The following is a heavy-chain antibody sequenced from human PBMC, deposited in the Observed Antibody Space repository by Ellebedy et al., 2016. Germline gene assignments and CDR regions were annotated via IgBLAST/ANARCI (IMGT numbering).Heavy chain of an antibody. CDR1: GFIFSNAR. Sequence: GESLKISXAASGFIFSNARMTWVRQAPGKGLEWVARIKSKGDGGTTDYAAPVKGRFTISRDDSKDTLYLQMNSLKSEDTAVYYCTVSAMRTANDVFDIWGQGTKVNVSS. CDR2: IKSKGDGGTT. V-gene: IGHV3-15*01. CDR3: TVSAMRTANDVFDI. D-gene: IGHD2-21*02. J-gene: IGHJ3*02.